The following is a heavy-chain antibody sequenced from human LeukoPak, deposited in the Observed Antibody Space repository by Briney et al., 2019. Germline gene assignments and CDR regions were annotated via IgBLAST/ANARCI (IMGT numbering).Heavy chain of an antibody. Sequence: SVRVSCKASGGTFSSYAISWVRQAPGQGLEWMGGIIPIFGTANYAQKFQGRVTITADESTSTAYMELSSLRSEDTAVYYCARQYYYGSGSSHNWFDPWGQGTLVTVSS. CDR2: IIPIFGTA. V-gene: IGHV1-69*01. J-gene: IGHJ5*02. CDR3: ARQYYYGSGSSHNWFDP. D-gene: IGHD3-10*01. CDR1: GGTFSSYA.